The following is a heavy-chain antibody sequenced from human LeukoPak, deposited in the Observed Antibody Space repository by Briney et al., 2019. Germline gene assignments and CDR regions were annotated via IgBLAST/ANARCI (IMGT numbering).Heavy chain of an antibody. CDR3: AKRNSGSYFRGFDY. Sequence: GGSLRLSCAASEFTFSSSAMSWVRQTPGKGLEWVSTITDNGGSTYFADSVKGRFTISRDNSKNTLHLQMNSLRADDTAVYYCAKRNSGSYFRGFDYWGQGTLVTVSS. CDR2: ITDNGGST. CDR1: EFTFSSSA. D-gene: IGHD1-26*01. V-gene: IGHV3-23*01. J-gene: IGHJ4*02.